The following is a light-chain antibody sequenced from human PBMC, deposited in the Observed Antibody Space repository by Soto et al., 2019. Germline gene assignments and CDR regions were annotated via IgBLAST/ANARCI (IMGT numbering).Light chain of an antibody. J-gene: IGLJ2*01. CDR2: AVS. V-gene: IGLV2-14*01. CDR1: SSDVGGYNY. Sequence: QSALTQPASVSGSPEQSITISCTGTSSDVGGYNYVSWYQQHPGKAPKLMIYAVSNRPSGVSNRFSGSKSGNTASLTISGLQAEDEADYYCSSYTSSSTLLFGGGTKLTVL. CDR3: SSYTSSSTLL.